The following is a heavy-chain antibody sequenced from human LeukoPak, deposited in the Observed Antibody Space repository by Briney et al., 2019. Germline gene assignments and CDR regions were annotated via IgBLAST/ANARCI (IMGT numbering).Heavy chain of an antibody. J-gene: IGHJ4*02. CDR3: ARDRERWLQTFDY. CDR2: ISYDGSNK. CDR1: GFTFSSYG. V-gene: IGHV3-30*03. D-gene: IGHD5-24*01. Sequence: PGGSLRLSCAASGFTFSSYGMHWVRQAPGKGLEWVAVISYDGSNKYYADSVKGRFTISRDNSKNTLYLQMNSLRAEDTAVYYCARDRERWLQTFDYWGQGTLVTVSS.